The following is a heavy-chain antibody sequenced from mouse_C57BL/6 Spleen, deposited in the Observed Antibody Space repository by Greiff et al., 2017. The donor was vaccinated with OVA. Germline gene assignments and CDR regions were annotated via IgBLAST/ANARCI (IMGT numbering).Heavy chain of an antibody. CDR2: IHPNSGST. D-gene: IGHD1-1*01. V-gene: IGHV1-64*01. Sequence: QVQLQQPGAELVKPGASVQLSCKASGYTFTSYWMHWVKQSPGQGLEWIGMIHPNSGSTNYNEKFKSKATLTVDQSSRTAYMQLSSLTSEDSAVYDCARSDGSSHWYFDVWGTGTTVTVSS. J-gene: IGHJ1*03. CDR1: GYTFTSYW. CDR3: ARSDGSSHWYFDV.